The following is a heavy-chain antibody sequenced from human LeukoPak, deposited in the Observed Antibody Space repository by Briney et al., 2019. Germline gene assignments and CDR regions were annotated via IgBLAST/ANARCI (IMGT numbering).Heavy chain of an antibody. CDR2: IKQDGSEK. V-gene: IGHV3-7*01. Sequence: GGSLRLSCAASGFTFSSYWMSWVRQAPGKGLEWVANIKQDGSEKYYADSVKGRFTISRDTSKNTVYLQMNSLRAEDTAVYYCARVAVVPAAITGYYGMDVWGQGTTVTVSS. CDR1: GFTFSSYW. J-gene: IGHJ6*02. D-gene: IGHD2-2*01. CDR3: ARVAVVPAAITGYYGMDV.